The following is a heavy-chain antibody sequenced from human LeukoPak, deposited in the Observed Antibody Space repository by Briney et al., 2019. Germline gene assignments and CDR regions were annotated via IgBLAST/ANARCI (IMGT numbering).Heavy chain of an antibody. CDR2: IWYDGSNK. CDR1: GFTFSSYG. Sequence: GGSLRLSCAASGFTFSSYGMHWVRQAPGKGLEWVAVIWYDGSNKYYADSVKGRFTISRDNSKNTLYLQMNSLRAEDTAVYYCARDRNALGGGWFDPWGQGTLVTVSS. V-gene: IGHV3-33*01. CDR3: ARDRNALGGGWFDP. J-gene: IGHJ5*02. D-gene: IGHD3-16*01.